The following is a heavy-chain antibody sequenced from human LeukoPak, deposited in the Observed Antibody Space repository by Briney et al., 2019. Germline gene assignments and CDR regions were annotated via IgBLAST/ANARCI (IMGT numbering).Heavy chain of an antibody. D-gene: IGHD6-13*01. Sequence: GGSLRLSCAASGFTFSNYVMNWVRQAPGKGLEWVSSIRQSGDITYYADSVKGRFTISRDNSKNTLYLQMNSLRAEDTAIYYCAKGVAAAAPDYWGQGTLVTVSS. V-gene: IGHV3-23*01. CDR2: IRQSGDIT. CDR3: AKGVAAAAPDY. J-gene: IGHJ4*02. CDR1: GFTFSNYV.